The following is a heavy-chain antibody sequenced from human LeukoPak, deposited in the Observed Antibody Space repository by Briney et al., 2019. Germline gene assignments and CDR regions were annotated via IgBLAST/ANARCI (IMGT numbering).Heavy chain of an antibody. CDR3: AKDRSGSYSQGLDY. Sequence: GSLRLSCAASGFTFSSYGMHWVRQAPGKGLEWVAFIRYDGSNKYYADSVKGRFTISRDNSKNTLYLQMNSLRAEDTAVYYCAKDRSGSYSQGLDYWGQGTLVTVSS. CDR1: GFTFSSYG. J-gene: IGHJ4*02. V-gene: IGHV3-30*02. CDR2: IRYDGSNK. D-gene: IGHD1-26*01.